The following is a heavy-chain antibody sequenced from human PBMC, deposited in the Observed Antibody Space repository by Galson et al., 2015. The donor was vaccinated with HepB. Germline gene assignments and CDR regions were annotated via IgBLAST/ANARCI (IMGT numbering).Heavy chain of an antibody. D-gene: IGHD4/OR15-4a*01. CDR3: AKTLEWWELRFYFDY. Sequence: SLRLSCAASGFIFSSHWMHWVRQEPGKGLVWVSRINSDGSITSYADSVKGRFTIARDNAKNTLHLQMNSLRVEDTAVYYCAKTLEWWELRFYFDYWGQGTLVTVSS. J-gene: IGHJ4*02. CDR1: GFIFSSHW. CDR2: INSDGSIT. V-gene: IGHV3-74*01.